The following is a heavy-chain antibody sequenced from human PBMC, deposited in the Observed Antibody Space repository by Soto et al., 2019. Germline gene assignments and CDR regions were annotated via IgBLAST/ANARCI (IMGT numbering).Heavy chain of an antibody. CDR2: VHHSWGS. D-gene: IGHD3-10*01. CDR1: GGSISSYY. V-gene: IGHV4-59*08. CDR3: ARQGFGPLHGLVDV. Sequence: QVQLQESGPGLVKPSETLSLSCTVSGGSISSYYWSWFRQSPGKRMEWIGYVHHSWGSSHNPSLQSRVAISLDTSKSQFSLKVTSVPATDTAVYYCARQGFGPLHGLVDVWGQGTTVTVSS. J-gene: IGHJ6*02.